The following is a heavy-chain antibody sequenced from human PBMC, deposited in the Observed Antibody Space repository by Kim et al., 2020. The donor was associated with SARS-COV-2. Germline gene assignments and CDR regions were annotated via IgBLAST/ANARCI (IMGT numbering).Heavy chain of an antibody. CDR1: GFTFSSYG. J-gene: IGHJ1*01. Sequence: GGSLRLSCAASGFTFSSYGMHWVRQAPGKGLEWVASITYDGSNKYYADSVKGRFTISRDNSKNTLYLQMNSLRAEDTAVYYCAKDVGGYLSDCGQGNVV. CDR3: AKDVGGYLSD. CDR2: ITYDGSNK. D-gene: IGHD1-1*01. V-gene: IGHV3-30*18.